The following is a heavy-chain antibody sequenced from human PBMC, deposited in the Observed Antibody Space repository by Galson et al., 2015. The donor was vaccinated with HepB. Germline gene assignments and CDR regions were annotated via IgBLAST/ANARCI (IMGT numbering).Heavy chain of an antibody. J-gene: IGHJ3*02. D-gene: IGHD3-10*01. CDR3: ATSPNYYPNPYAFDI. V-gene: IGHV1-69*06. CDR2: IIPIFGTA. Sequence: SVKVSCKASGGTFSSYAISWVRQAPGQGLEWMGGIIPIFGTANYAQKFQGRVTITADKSTSTAYMELSSLRSEDTAVYYCATSPNYYPNPYAFDIWGQGTMVTVSS. CDR1: GGTFSSYA.